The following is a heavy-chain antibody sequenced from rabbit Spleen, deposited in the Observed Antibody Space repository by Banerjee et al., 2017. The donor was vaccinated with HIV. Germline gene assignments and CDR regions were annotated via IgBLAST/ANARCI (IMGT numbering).Heavy chain of an antibody. CDR1: GVSFSFSSY. D-gene: IGHD1-1*01. CDR3: ARDTSTSFSSYGMDL. J-gene: IGHJ6*01. CDR2: IEVGSSDFT. Sequence: QSLEESGGGLVKPGASLTLTCTASGVSFSFSSYMCWVRQAPGKGLEWIACIEVGSSDFTYFATWAKGRFTISRPSSTTVTLQVTRLTAADTATYFCARDTSTSFSSYGMDLWGQGTLVTVS. V-gene: IGHV1S40*01.